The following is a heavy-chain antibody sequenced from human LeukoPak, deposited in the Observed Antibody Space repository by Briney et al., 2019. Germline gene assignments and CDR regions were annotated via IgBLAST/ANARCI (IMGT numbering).Heavy chain of an antibody. CDR3: ASHPPTPDAFDI. V-gene: IGHV3-53*01. J-gene: IGHJ3*02. Sequence: GGSLRLSCAASGFTVSSNYMSWVRQAPGRGREWVSVIYSGGSPYYADSVTGRFTISRDNSKNTLYLQMNSLRAEDTAVYYCASHPPTPDAFDIWGQGTMVTVSS. CDR1: GFTVSSNY. CDR2: IYSGGSP.